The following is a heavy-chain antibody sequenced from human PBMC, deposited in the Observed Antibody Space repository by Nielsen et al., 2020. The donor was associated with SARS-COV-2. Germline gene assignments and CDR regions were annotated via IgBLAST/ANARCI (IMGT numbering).Heavy chain of an antibody. CDR2: INSDGSST. CDR3: AKDLSPFSSGWYSDY. D-gene: IGHD6-19*01. V-gene: IGHV3-74*01. J-gene: IGHJ4*02. Sequence: GESLKISCAASGFTFSSYWMHWVRQAPGKGLVWVSRINSDGSSTSYADSVKGRFTISRDNAKNTLYLQMNSLRAEDTALYYCAKDLSPFSSGWYSDYWGQGTLVTVSS. CDR1: GFTFSSYW.